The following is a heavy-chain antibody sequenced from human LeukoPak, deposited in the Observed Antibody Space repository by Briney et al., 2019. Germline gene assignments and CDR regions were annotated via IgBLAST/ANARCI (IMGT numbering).Heavy chain of an antibody. CDR1: GFTFSDYY. J-gene: IGHJ4*02. CDR2: IRSKAYGGTT. D-gene: IGHD3-22*01. V-gene: IGHV3-49*03. CDR3: TRDTYYYDSSIPGY. Sequence: GGSLRLSCAASGFTFSDYYMSWIRQAPGKGLEWVGFIRSKAYGGTTEYAASVKGRFTISRDDSKSIAYLQMNSLKTEDTAVYYCTRDTYYYDSSIPGYWGQGTLVTVSS.